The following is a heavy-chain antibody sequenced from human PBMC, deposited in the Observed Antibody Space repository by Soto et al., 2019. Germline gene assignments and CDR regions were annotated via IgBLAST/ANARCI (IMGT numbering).Heavy chain of an antibody. D-gene: IGHD6-19*01. J-gene: IGHJ4*02. CDR2: INAGNGNT. CDR3: ASSWGIAVDDY. Sequence: QVQLVQSGAEVKKPGASVKVSCKASGYTFTSYAMHWVRQAPGQRLEWMGWINAGNGNTKYSQKFPGRVTITRDTSASTAYMELSSLRSEDTAVYFCASSWGIAVDDYWGQGTLVTVSS. CDR1: GYTFTSYA. V-gene: IGHV1-3*01.